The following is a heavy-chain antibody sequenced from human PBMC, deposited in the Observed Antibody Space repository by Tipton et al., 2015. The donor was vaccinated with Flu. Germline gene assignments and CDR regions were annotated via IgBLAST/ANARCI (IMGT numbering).Heavy chain of an antibody. J-gene: IGHJ6*02. CDR2: ISSSSSYI. CDR3: ARDMVKGCSSTSCHHYYYGMDV. CDR1: GFTFSSYS. D-gene: IGHD2-2*01. Sequence: SLRLSCAASGFTFSSYSMNWVRQAPGKGLEWVSSISSSSSYIYYADSVKGRFTISRDNAKNSLYLQMNSLRAEDTAVYYCARDMVKGCSSTSCHHYYYGMDVWGQGTTVTVSS. V-gene: IGHV3-21*01.